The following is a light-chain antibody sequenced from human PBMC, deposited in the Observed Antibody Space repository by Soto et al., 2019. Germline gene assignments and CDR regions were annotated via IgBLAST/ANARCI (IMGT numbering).Light chain of an antibody. V-gene: IGLV2-14*03. Sequence: QSALTQPASVSGSPGQSIAISCTGTSSDVCAYNFVSWYQQLPGKAPQLIIFDVSDRPSGVSNRFSGSKSGNTASLTISGLQAEDEADYYCSSYTTTSTYVFGTGTKLTVL. J-gene: IGLJ1*01. CDR2: DVS. CDR1: SSDVCAYNF. CDR3: SSYTTTSTYV.